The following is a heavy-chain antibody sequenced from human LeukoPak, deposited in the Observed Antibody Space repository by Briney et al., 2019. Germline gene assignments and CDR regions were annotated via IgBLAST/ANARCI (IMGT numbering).Heavy chain of an antibody. CDR1: GFTFSNAW. CDR2: IKSKTDGGTT. J-gene: IGHJ4*02. CDR3: TTDPTVRRITMVRGVIGVFDY. V-gene: IGHV3-15*01. Sequence: GGSLRLSCAASGFTFSNAWMSWVRQAPGKGLEWVGRIKSKTDGGTTDYAAPVKGRFTISRDDSKNTLYLQMNSLKTEDTAVYYCTTDPTVRRITMVRGVIGVFDYWGQGTLVTVSS. D-gene: IGHD3-10*01.